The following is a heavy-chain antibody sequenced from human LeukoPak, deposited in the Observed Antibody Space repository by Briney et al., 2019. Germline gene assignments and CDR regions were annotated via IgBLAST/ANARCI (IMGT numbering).Heavy chain of an antibody. D-gene: IGHD2-15*01. Sequence: SETLSLTCDVSGGSSSGGDCYWSWIRQPDGKGLEWIGRIYGSVSTWNNPSLQYNPSLKSRLTISADTSRNQFSLILNSVTAADTAMYYCARDRQGGGRIVSSVQYCSEGIPVTVSS. CDR3: ARDRQGGGRIVSSVQY. J-gene: IGHJ4*02. V-gene: IGHV4-61*02. CDR1: GGSSSGGDCY. CDR2: IYGSVSTWNNPSL.